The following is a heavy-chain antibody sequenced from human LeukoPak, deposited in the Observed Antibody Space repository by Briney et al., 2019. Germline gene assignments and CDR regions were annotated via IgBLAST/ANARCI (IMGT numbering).Heavy chain of an antibody. CDR2: MNPNSGNT. V-gene: IGHV1-8*03. CDR3: ALSGSYSPTVFDY. J-gene: IGHJ4*02. D-gene: IGHD1-26*01. Sequence: ASVKVSCKASGYTFTSYDINWVRQATGQGLEWMGWMNPNSGNTGYAQKFQGRVTITRNTSISTAYMELRSLRSDDTAVYYCALSGSYSPTVFDYWGQGTLVTVSS. CDR1: GYTFTSYD.